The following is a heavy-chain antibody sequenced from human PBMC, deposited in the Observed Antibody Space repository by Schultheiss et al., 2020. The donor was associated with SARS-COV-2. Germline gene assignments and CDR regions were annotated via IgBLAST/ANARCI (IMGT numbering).Heavy chain of an antibody. CDR3: ARVEWVLPLDY. J-gene: IGHJ4*02. Sequence: ASVKVSCKASGYTFTGYYMHWVRQSPGQGLEWMGWISAYNGNTNYAQKLQGRVTMTWDTSISTAYMELSRLRSDDTAVYYCARVEWVLPLDYWGQGTLVTVSS. CDR1: GYTFTGYY. D-gene: IGHD3-3*01. CDR2: ISAYNGNT. V-gene: IGHV1-2*02.